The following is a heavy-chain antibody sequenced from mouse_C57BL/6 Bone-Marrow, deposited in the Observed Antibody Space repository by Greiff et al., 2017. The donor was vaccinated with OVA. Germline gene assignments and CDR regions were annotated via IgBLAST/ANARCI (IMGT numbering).Heavy chain of an antibody. D-gene: IGHD1-1*01. CDR1: GYTFTSYW. Sequence: QVQLQQPGAELVMPGASVKLSCKASGYTFTSYWMHWVKQRPGQGLEWIGEIDPSDSYTNYNQQFKGKSTLTVDKSSSTAYMQLSSLTSEDSAVYYCAREKAYGSSSAWFAYWGQGTLVTVSA. V-gene: IGHV1-69*01. CDR2: IDPSDSYT. J-gene: IGHJ3*01. CDR3: AREKAYGSSSAWFAY.